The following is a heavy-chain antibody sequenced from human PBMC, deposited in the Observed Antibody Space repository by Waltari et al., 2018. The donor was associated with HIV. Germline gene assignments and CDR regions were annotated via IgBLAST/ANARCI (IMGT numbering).Heavy chain of an antibody. CDR1: GFTFDDYA. J-gene: IGHJ4*02. Sequence: EVQLVESGGGLVQPGRSLSLSCAASGFTFDDYAMHWVRQAPGKGLEWVSGISLNSGSIGYADSVKGRFTISRDNAKNSLYLQMNSLRAEDTALYYCAKDLAPYGSQGWSLDYWGQGTLVTVSS. CDR2: ISLNSGSI. D-gene: IGHD6-13*01. CDR3: AKDLAPYGSQGWSLDY. V-gene: IGHV3-9*01.